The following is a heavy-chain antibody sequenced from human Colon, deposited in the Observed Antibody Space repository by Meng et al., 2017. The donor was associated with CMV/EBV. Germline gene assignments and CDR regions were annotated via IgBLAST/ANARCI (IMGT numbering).Heavy chain of an antibody. CDR3: ARDLLWGSSSTYFDN. CDR1: GYTFTSYG. CDR2: INPNGGGT. Sequence: ASVKVSCKASGYTFTSYGINWVRQAPGQGLEWMGWINPNGGGTDYAQTFQGRVTMTRDTSTTTAYMELSSLTSEDTAVYYCARDLLWGSSSTYFDNWGQGTLVTVSS. J-gene: IGHJ4*02. D-gene: IGHD3-10*01. V-gene: IGHV1-2*02.